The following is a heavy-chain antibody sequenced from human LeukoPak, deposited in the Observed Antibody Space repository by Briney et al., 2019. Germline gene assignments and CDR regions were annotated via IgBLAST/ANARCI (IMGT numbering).Heavy chain of an antibody. V-gene: IGHV1-69*06. CDR3: AIRGSSSFDY. D-gene: IGHD6-6*01. CDR2: IIPIFGTV. J-gene: IGHJ4*02. CDR1: GGTFSSYA. Sequence: GASVKVSCKASGGTFSSYAISWVRQAPGQGLEWMGGIIPIFGTVNYAQKFQGRVTITADKSTSTAYMELSSLRSEDTAVYYCAIRGSSSFDYWGQGTLVTVSS.